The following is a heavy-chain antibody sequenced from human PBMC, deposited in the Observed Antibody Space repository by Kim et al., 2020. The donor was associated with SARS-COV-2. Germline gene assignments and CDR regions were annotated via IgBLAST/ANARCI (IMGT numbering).Heavy chain of an antibody. CDR3: ARGHGSGWYNYYYYGMDV. CDR2: INHSGST. J-gene: IGHJ6*02. CDR1: GGSFSGYY. V-gene: IGHV4-34*01. D-gene: IGHD6-19*01. Sequence: SETLSLTCAVYGGSFSGYYWSWIRQPPGKGLEWIGEINHSGSTNYNPSLKSRVTISVDTSKNQFSLKLSSVTAADTAVYYCARGHGSGWYNYYYYGMDVWGQGTTVTVSS.